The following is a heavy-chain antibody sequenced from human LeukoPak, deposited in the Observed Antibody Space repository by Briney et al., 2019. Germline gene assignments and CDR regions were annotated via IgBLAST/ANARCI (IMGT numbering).Heavy chain of an antibody. J-gene: IGHJ4*02. CDR1: GFTVNRDF. V-gene: IGHV3-66*01. CDR2: IYSGGGT. CDR3: AIEYLISRWYGFDY. D-gene: IGHD6-13*01. Sequence: GGSLRLSCAASGFTVNRDFMSWVRQAPGKGLEWVSIIYSGGGTGYADSVKGRFTISRDISKNTVYLQMNSLRVEDTAVYYCAIEYLISRWYGFDYCGQGALVTVSS.